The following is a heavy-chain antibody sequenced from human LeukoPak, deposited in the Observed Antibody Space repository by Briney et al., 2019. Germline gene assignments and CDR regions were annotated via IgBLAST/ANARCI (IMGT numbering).Heavy chain of an antibody. CDR2: IYYSGST. D-gene: IGHD1-26*01. J-gene: IGHJ4*02. CDR1: GGSISSSSYY. Sequence: PSETLSLTCTVSGGSISSSSYYWGWIRQPPGKGLEWIGSIYYSGSTYYNPSLKSRVTISVDTSKNQLSLTLTSVTAADTAVYYCARDRSGSLLGAWGQGTLVTVSS. CDR3: ARDRSGSLLGA. V-gene: IGHV4-39*07.